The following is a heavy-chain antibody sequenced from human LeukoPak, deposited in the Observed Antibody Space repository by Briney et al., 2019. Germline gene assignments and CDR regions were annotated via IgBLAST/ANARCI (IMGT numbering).Heavy chain of an antibody. CDR1: GYSFTTYW. D-gene: IGHD5-12*01. Sequence: GESLKISCKGSGYSFTTYWIVWVRQMPGKGLEWMGIIYPGDSDIRYSPSFQGQVTISADKSINTAYLQWSSLKASDTAMFYCVRFLQGYGDYWGQGTLVTISS. V-gene: IGHV5-51*01. CDR2: IYPGDSDI. J-gene: IGHJ4*02. CDR3: VRFLQGYGDY.